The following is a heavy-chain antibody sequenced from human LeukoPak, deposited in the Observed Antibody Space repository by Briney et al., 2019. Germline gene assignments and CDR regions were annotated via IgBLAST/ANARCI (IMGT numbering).Heavy chain of an antibody. CDR2: ISYDGSNK. CDR1: GFTFSSSA. J-gene: IGHJ2*01. CDR3: AKDAGHFSGAHWYFDL. D-gene: IGHD1-14*01. Sequence: QPGRSLRLSCAASGFTFSSSAIHWVRQAPGKGLEWVAVISYDGSNKYYADSVKGRFTISRDNSKNTLYLQMNSLRAEDTAVYYCAKDAGHFSGAHWYFDLWGRGTLVTVSS. V-gene: IGHV3-30*04.